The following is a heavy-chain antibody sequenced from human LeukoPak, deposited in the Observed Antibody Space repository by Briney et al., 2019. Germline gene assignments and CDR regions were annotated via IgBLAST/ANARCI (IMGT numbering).Heavy chain of an antibody. CDR2: INTNTGNP. CDR3: ARKAIDPYLDY. D-gene: IGHD3-22*01. J-gene: IGHJ4*02. Sequence: ATVKVSCKASGYTFTSYAMKWVRQAPGQGLEWMGWINTNTGNPTYAQGFTGRFVFSLDTSVSTAYLQISSLKAEDTAVYYCARKAIDPYLDYWGQGTLVTVSS. V-gene: IGHV7-4-1*02. CDR1: GYTFTSYA.